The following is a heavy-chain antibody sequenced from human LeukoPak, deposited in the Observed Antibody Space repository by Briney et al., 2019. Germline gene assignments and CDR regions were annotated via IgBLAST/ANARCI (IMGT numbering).Heavy chain of an antibody. CDR2: INAGNGNT. J-gene: IGHJ4*02. Sequence: ASVKVSCKASGYSFTNYAMHWVRQAPGQRLEWMGWINAGNGNTKYSQEFQGRVTITRDTSASTAYMDLSSLRSEDTAVYYCARLEVNGSYSVYYFDYWGQGTLVTVSS. V-gene: IGHV1-3*03. CDR1: GYSFTNYA. D-gene: IGHD1-26*01. CDR3: ARLEVNGSYSVYYFDY.